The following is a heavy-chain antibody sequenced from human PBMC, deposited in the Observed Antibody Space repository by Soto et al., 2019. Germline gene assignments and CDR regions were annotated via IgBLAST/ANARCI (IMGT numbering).Heavy chain of an antibody. CDR3: ARDRGAYGMDV. V-gene: IGHV1-18*01. Sequence: QVQLVQSGAEVKKPGASVKVSCKASGYTFTSYGISWVRQAPGQGLEWMGWISAYNGNTNYAQKLQGRVTMTTDTATSTAYRELRSLRSDDTAVYYGARDRGAYGMDVWGQGTTVTVSS. J-gene: IGHJ6*02. CDR2: ISAYNGNT. CDR1: GYTFTSYG.